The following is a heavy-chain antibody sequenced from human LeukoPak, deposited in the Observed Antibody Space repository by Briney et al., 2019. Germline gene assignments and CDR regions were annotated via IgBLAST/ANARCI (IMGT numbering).Heavy chain of an antibody. J-gene: IGHJ4*02. Sequence: ETLSLTCGFSGCSISNTNWWTWVRQPPGKGLEWIGEVNLQSSTNYNPSLKSRVAISVDKSENHISLKLTSVTAADTAVYYCAREGGPYRPLDYSGQGTLVTVAS. CDR1: GCSISNTNW. CDR2: VNLQSST. CDR3: AREGGPYRPLDY. V-gene: IGHV4/OR15-8*01.